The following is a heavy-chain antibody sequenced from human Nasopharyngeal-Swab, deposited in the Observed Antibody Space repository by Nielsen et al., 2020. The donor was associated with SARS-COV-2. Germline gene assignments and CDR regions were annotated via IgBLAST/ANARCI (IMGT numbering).Heavy chain of an antibody. V-gene: IGHV4-38-2*02. CDR3: AKELRFTSMPSVGGY. J-gene: IGHJ4*02. D-gene: IGHD2/OR15-2a*01. CDR2: VFHNGAV. Sequence: WIRQPPGKGLEWIGTVFHNGAVQYSPSLQSRVTVSIDTSKNQFSLRLTSVTAADTAVYYCAKELRFTSMPSVGGYWGLGSLVTVSS.